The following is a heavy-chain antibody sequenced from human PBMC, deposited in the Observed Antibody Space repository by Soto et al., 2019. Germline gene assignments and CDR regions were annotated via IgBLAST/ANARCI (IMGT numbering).Heavy chain of an antibody. Sequence: EVQLLESGGGLVHPGGSLRLSCAASGFPVSNYAMNCVRQAPGKGLEWVSTISSSSGSTYYADSVKGRFTISRDNSKNYLYLRMNSLRGDDTAVYYCAKVGSERYSGQHSDYWGQATLVTLSS. D-gene: IGHD5-12*01. V-gene: IGHV3-23*01. CDR1: GFPVSNYA. CDR2: ISSSSGST. J-gene: IGHJ4*02. CDR3: AKVGSERYSGQHSDY.